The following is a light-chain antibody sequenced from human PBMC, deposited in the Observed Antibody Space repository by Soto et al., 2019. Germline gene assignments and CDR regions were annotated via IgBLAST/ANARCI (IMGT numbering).Light chain of an antibody. Sequence: EIVMTQSPLSLPVTPGEPASISCRSSQSLLHSSGYNYLHWYLQKPGQSPQLLIYLVSTRASGVPERFSGSGSGIHFTLKISRVEAEDVGTYYCMQDLQTPYTFGQGTKLEIK. CDR2: LVS. J-gene: IGKJ2*01. CDR1: QSLLHSSGYNY. CDR3: MQDLQTPYT. V-gene: IGKV2-28*01.